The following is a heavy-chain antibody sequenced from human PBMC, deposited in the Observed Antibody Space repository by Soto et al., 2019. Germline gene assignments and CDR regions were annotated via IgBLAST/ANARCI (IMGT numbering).Heavy chain of an antibody. CDR3: ARVGSRSTAALGDAFDI. CDR2: ISSGGKYI. J-gene: IGHJ3*02. CDR1: GFTFSSHS. V-gene: IGHV3-21*01. Sequence: GGSLRLSCAASGFTFSSHSMNWVRQAPGKGLEWVSSISSGGKYIYYPDSVKGRFTISRDNSKNSLYLQMNSLRAEDTAVYYCARVGSRSTAALGDAFDIWGQGTMVT. D-gene: IGHD6-6*01.